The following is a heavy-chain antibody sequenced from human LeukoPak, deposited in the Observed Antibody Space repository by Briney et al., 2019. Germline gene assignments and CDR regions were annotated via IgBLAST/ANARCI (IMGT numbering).Heavy chain of an antibody. Sequence: PSETLSLTCTVSGGSISSSSYYWGWIRQPPGKGLEWTGSIYYSGSTYYNPSPKSRVTISVDTSKNQFSLKLSSVTAADTAVYYCARAVESLITMIDLWGQGTLVTVSS. J-gene: IGHJ1*01. CDR1: GGSISSSSYY. CDR2: IYYSGST. CDR3: ARAVESLITMIDL. V-gene: IGHV4-39*07. D-gene: IGHD3-22*01.